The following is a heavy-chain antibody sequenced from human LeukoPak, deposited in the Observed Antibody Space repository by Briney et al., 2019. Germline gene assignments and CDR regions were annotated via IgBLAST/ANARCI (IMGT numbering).Heavy chain of an antibody. V-gene: IGHV1-3*01. CDR2: INAGNGNT. Sequence: ASVNVSCTASGYTFTSYAMHWVRQAPGQRLEWMGWINAGNGNTKYSQKFQGRVTITRDTPASTAYMELSSLRSEDTAVYHCARDWSIRGYFDYWGQGTLVTVSS. CDR1: GYTFTSYA. CDR3: ARDWSIRGYFDY. J-gene: IGHJ4*02. D-gene: IGHD3-3*01.